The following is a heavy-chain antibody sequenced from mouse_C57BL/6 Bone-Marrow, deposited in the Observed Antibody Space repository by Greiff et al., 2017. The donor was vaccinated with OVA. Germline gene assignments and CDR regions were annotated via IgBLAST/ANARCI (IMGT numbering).Heavy chain of an antibody. Sequence: QVQLQQSGPELVKPGASVKISCKASGYAFSSSWMNWVKQRPGKGLEWIGRIYPGDGDTNYNGKFKGKATLTADKSSSTAYMQLSSLTSEDSAVYFCARYWGGLRRYWYFDVWGTGTTVTVSS. D-gene: IGHD2-4*01. CDR1: GYAFSSSW. CDR3: ARYWGGLRRYWYFDV. CDR2: IYPGDGDT. J-gene: IGHJ1*03. V-gene: IGHV1-82*01.